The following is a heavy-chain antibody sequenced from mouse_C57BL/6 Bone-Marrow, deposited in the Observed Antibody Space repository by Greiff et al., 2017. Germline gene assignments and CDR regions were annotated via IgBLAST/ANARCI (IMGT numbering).Heavy chain of an antibody. CDR1: GYTFTSYW. V-gene: IGHV1-61*01. CDR3: ARRVVATDYYAMDY. Sequence: QVQLQQSGAELVRPGSSVKLSCKASGYTFTSYWMDWVKQRPGQGLEWIGNIYPSDSETHYNQKFKDKATLTVDKSSSTAYMQLSSLTSEDSAVYYCARRVVATDYYAMDYWGQGTSVTVSS. D-gene: IGHD1-1*01. J-gene: IGHJ4*01. CDR2: IYPSDSET.